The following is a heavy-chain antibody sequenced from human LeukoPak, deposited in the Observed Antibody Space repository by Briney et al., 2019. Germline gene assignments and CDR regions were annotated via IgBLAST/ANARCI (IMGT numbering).Heavy chain of an antibody. Sequence: SETLSLTCAVYGGSFSGYYWSWILQPPGKGLEWIGEINHSGSTNYNPSLKSRVTISVDTSKNQFSLKLSSVTAADTAVYYCARFSDYYDSSGSLDYWGQGTLVTVSS. CDR3: ARFSDYYDSSGSLDY. D-gene: IGHD3-22*01. CDR2: INHSGST. V-gene: IGHV4-34*01. CDR1: GGSFSGYY. J-gene: IGHJ4*02.